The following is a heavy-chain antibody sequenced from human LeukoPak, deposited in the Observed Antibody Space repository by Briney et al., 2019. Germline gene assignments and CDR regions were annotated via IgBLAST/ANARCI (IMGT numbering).Heavy chain of an antibody. Sequence: AGGSLRLSCAASGFTFDDYAMHWVRQAPGKGLEWVSGISWNSGSIGYADSVKGRFTISRDNAKNSLYLQMNSLRAEDTALYYCANGLDWHNRGVAFDIWGQGTMVTVSS. J-gene: IGHJ3*02. CDR3: ANGLDWHNRGVAFDI. CDR1: GFTFDDYA. CDR2: ISWNSGSI. V-gene: IGHV3-9*01. D-gene: IGHD3-9*01.